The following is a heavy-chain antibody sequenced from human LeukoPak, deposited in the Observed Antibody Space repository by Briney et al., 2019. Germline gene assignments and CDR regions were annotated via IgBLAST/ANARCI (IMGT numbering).Heavy chain of an antibody. CDR2: IYSGGST. CDR3: AREPGYSYCYSGVDYFDY. D-gene: IGHD5-18*01. Sequence: GGSLRLSCAASGFTVSSNYMSWVRQAPGKGLEWVSVIYSGGSTYYADSVKGRFTISRDNSKNTLYLQMNSLRAEDTAVYYCAREPGYSYCYSGVDYFDYWGQGTLVTVSS. V-gene: IGHV3-53*01. J-gene: IGHJ4*02. CDR1: GFTVSSNY.